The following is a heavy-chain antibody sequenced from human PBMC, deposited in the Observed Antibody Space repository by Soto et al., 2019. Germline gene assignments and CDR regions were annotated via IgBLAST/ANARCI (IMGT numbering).Heavy chain of an antibody. CDR1: GGSISSSSYY. V-gene: IGHV4-39*01. CDR2: IYYSGST. CDR3: ARHSPCSGGSCDPRVGWFDP. D-gene: IGHD2-15*01. J-gene: IGHJ5*02. Sequence: QLQESGPGLVKPSETLSLPCTVSGGSISSSSYYWGWIPQPPGKGLEWIGRIYYSGSTYYNPSPKSRVTISVDTSKNQCSLKLHSVTAADTAVYYCARHSPCSGGSCDPRVGWFDPWGQGTLVTVSS.